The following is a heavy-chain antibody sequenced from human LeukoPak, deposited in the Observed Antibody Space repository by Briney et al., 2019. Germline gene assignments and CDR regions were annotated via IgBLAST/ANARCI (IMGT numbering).Heavy chain of an antibody. CDR2: IKQDGSEK. V-gene: IGHV3-7*01. J-gene: IGHJ6*03. D-gene: IGHD4-17*01. CDR3: ARYGDYVRYYYYYYYMDV. CDR1: GFTFSSYW. Sequence: GGSLRLSCAASGFTFSSYWMSWVRQAPGKGLEWVANIKQDGSEKYYVDPVKGRFTISRDNARNSLYLQMNSLRAEDTAVYYCARYGDYVRYYYYYYYMDVWGKGTTVSVSS.